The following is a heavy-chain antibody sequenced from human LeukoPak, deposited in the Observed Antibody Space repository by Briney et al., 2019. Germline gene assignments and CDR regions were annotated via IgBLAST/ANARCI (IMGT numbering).Heavy chain of an antibody. CDR3: ARGLSGPYYYYYMDV. J-gene: IGHJ6*03. CDR2: INPNNGGT. CDR1: GFTFTVYN. Sequence: ASVKVSCKASGFTFTVYNIHWVRQAPGQRLEWMGWINPNNGGTNYAQKFQGRVTMTRDTSISTAYMELSRLRSDDTAVYYCARGLSGPYYYYYMDVWGKGTTVTVSS. V-gene: IGHV1-2*02. D-gene: IGHD2-15*01.